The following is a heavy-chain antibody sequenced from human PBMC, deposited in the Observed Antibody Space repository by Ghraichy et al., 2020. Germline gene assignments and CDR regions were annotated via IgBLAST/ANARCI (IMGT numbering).Heavy chain of an antibody. CDR1: GFTFSTYW. CDR2: IKQDGSET. CDR3: ARARGTYTWLQFRPNFDS. V-gene: IGHV3-7*04. Sequence: LSLTCAVSGFTFSTYWMSWVRQAPGKGLEWVANIKQDGSETYYVASVKGRFTISRDNAKNSLYLQMNSLRAEDTAVYYCARARGTYTWLQFRPNFDSWGQGTLVTVSS. D-gene: IGHD5-24*01. J-gene: IGHJ4*02.